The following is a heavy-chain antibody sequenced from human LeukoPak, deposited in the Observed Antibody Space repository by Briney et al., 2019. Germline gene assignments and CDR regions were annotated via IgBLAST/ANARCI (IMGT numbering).Heavy chain of an antibody. CDR1: GLTFSSYA. D-gene: IGHD3-10*01. CDR3: AKGKLLWFGELFPYGMDV. J-gene: IGHJ6*04. V-gene: IGHV3-64D*06. CDR2: ISSNGGST. Sequence: GGSLRLSCSASGLTFSSYAMHWVRQAPGKGLEYVSAISSNGGSTYYADSVKGRFTISRDNSKNTLYLQMSSLRAEDTAVYYCAKGKLLWFGELFPYGMDVWGKGTTVTVSS.